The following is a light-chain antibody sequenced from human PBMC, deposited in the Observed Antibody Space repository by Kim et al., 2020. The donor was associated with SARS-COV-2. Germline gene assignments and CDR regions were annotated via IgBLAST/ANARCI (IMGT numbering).Light chain of an antibody. CDR3: QQYGTSPCT. Sequence: LSVVERATLSCRASQSVNSIYLAWYQQIPGQAPRRLIYGASSRATGIPDRFSGSGSGTDFTLTISRLEPEDFAVYYCQQYGTSPCTFGQGTKLEI. V-gene: IGKV3-20*01. J-gene: IGKJ2*02. CDR2: GAS. CDR1: QSVNSIY.